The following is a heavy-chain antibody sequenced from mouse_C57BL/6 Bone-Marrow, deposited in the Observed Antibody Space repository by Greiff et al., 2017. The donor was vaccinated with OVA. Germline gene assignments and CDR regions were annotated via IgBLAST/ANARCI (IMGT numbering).Heavy chain of an antibody. CDR3: TTVVITEVDY. D-gene: IGHD1-3*01. V-gene: IGHV14-4*01. CDR1: GFNFKDDY. J-gene: IGHJ2*01. CDR2: IDPENGDT. Sequence: EVQLVESGAELVRPGASVKLSCTASGFNFKDDYMHWVKQRPEQGLEWIGWIDPENGDTEYASKFQGKATITVDTSSNTAYLQLSSLTSEDAAVYCCTTVVITEVDYWGQGTALTVSA.